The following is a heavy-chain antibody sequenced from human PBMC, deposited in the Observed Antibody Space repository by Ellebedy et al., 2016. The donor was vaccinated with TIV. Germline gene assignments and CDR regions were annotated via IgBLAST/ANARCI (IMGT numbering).Heavy chain of an antibody. J-gene: IGHJ5*02. CDR2: IYYSGST. D-gene: IGHD6-13*01. V-gene: IGHV4-39*07. Sequence: GSLRLSCTVSGASISGSSYYWGWIRQPPGKGLEWIGTIYYSGSTNYNSSLKSRVTISVDTSKNQFSLKLNSVTAADTAMYYGARDGSGHSSSWYRWFDPWGQGTLVTVSS. CDR3: ARDGSGHSSSWYRWFDP. CDR1: GASISGSSYY.